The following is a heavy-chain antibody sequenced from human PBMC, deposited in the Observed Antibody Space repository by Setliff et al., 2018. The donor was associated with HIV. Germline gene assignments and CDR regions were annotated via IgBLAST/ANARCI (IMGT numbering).Heavy chain of an antibody. Sequence: GGSLRLSCAASGFTFSGSTMYWVRQASGKGLEWVGRIGSKANSYATVYAASVKGRFTISRDDSENTAYLQMNSLKTEDTAVYYCTSGVEQWMIRGYWGQGTLVTVSS. D-gene: IGHD6-19*01. CDR1: GFTFSGST. J-gene: IGHJ4*02. CDR2: IGSKANSYAT. V-gene: IGHV3-73*01. CDR3: TSGVEQWMIRGY.